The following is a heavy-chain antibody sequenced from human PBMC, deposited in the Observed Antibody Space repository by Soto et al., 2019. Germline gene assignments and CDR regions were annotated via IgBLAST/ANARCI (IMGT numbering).Heavy chain of an antibody. CDR3: ARDWLPDSHSINAFDI. V-gene: IGHV3-30-3*01. CDR2: IANDGFNK. D-gene: IGHD6-19*01. Sequence: QVQLVESGGGVVQPGRSTRLSCAASGFTFNKYLMHWVRQAPGKGLEWVAVIANDGFNKKHADSVKGRFTISRDNSKNTMYLQMNSLRTDDTAVYFCARDWLPDSHSINAFDIWGQGTVVTVSS. J-gene: IGHJ3*02. CDR1: GFTFNKYL.